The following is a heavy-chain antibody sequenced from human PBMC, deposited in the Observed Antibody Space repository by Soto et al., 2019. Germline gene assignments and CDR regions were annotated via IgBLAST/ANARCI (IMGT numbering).Heavy chain of an antibody. CDR2: TSYDGSNK. D-gene: IGHD6-19*01. CDR3: AKDRSSGWFDWFDP. CDR1: GFTFSSHG. J-gene: IGHJ5*02. V-gene: IGHV3-30*18. Sequence: PGGSLRLSCAASGFTFSSHGMHWVRQAPGKGLEWVAVTSYDGSNKYYADSVKGRFTISRDNSKNTVYPQMNSLRTEDTAVYYCAKDRSSGWFDWFDPWGQGTQVTVSS.